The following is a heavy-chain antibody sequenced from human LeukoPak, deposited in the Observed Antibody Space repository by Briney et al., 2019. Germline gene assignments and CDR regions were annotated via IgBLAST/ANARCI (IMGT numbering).Heavy chain of an antibody. V-gene: IGHV3-30*02. D-gene: IGHD5-12*01. J-gene: IGHJ4*02. CDR1: GLTFSSYG. CDR3: AKDLNPRGYSGYDFDY. Sequence: PGGSLRLSCAASGLTFSSYGMHWVRQAPGKGLEWVAFIRYDGSNKYYADSVKGRFTTSRDNSKNTLYLQMNSLRAEDTAVYYCAKDLNPRGYSGYDFDYWGQGTLVTVSS. CDR2: IRYDGSNK.